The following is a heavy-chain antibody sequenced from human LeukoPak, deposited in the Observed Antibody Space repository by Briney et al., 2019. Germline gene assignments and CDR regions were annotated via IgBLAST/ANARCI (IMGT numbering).Heavy chain of an antibody. J-gene: IGHJ6*02. D-gene: IGHD4-11*01. Sequence: SETLSLTCAVYGGSFSGYYWSWIRQPPGRGLEWIGEINHSGSTNYNPSLKSRVTISVDTSKNQFSLKLSSVTAADTAVYYCAGGDYRFYYYYGMDVWGQGTTVTVSS. V-gene: IGHV4-34*01. CDR2: INHSGST. CDR1: GGSFSGYY. CDR3: AGGDYRFYYYYGMDV.